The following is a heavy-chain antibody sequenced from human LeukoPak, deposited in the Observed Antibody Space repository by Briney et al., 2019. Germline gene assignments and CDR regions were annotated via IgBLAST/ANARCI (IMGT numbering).Heavy chain of an antibody. CDR3: AKTAYPMSRDWHFDL. CDR1: GFTFSSYA. J-gene: IGHJ2*01. V-gene: IGHV3-64*04. D-gene: IGHD2-21*01. Sequence: GGSLRLSCSASGFTFSSYAMHWVRQAPGKGLEYVSAISSNGGSTYYADSVKGRFSISRDNSESTLYLEMNSLRDEDTAVYYCAKTAYPMSRDWHFDLWGRGTLVTVSS. CDR2: ISSNGGST.